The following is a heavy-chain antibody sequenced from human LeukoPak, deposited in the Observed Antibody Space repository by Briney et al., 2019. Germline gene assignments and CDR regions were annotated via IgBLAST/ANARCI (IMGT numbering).Heavy chain of an antibody. V-gene: IGHV1-18*04. D-gene: IGHD2-21*02. CDR3: ARVRYCGGDCYKEDY. CDR1: GYTFTGYY. J-gene: IGHJ4*02. Sequence: GASVKVSCKASGYTFTGYYMHWVRQAPGQGLEWMGWISAYNGNTNYAQKLQGRVTMTTDTSTSTAYMELRSLRSDDTAVYYCARVRYCGGDCYKEDYWGQGTLVTVSS. CDR2: ISAYNGNT.